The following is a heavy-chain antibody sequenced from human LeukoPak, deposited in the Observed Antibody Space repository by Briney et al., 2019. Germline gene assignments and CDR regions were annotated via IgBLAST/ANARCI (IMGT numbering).Heavy chain of an antibody. J-gene: IGHJ5*01. CDR3: EGDPRSRHYGDYDWFDP. Sequence: GASVKVSCKASGYTFTGYYMAWVRQAPGQGLEWMGWINPNSGGTNYAQTFQGRVTMTRDTAISTAYMELSRLRVNDTAVYYCEGDPRSRHYGDYDWFDPWGQGTLVTVSS. CDR2: INPNSGGT. V-gene: IGHV1-2*02. CDR1: GYTFTGYY. D-gene: IGHD4-17*01.